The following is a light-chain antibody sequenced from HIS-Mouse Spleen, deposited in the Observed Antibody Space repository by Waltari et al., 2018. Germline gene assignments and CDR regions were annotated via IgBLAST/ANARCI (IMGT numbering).Light chain of an antibody. CDR1: SSDVGGYNY. Sequence: QSALTQPPSASGSPGQSVTISCTGTSSDVGGYNYVSWYQPHPGKAPKLMIYAVSKRPSGVPDRFSGSKSGNTASLTVSGLQAEDEADYYCSSYAGSNIYVVFGGGTKLTVL. CDR3: SSYAGSNIYVV. J-gene: IGLJ2*01. V-gene: IGLV2-8*01. CDR2: AVS.